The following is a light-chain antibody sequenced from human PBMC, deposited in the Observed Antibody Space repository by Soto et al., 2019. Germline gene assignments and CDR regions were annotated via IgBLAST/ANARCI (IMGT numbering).Light chain of an antibody. Sequence: QSVLTQPASVSGSPGQSITISCTGTSSDVGGYVYVSWYQQHPGKAPKLMIYDVSYRPSGVSNRFSGSKSGNTASLTISGLQAEDEADYYCSSYTSSTTLDVFGTGTKLTVL. V-gene: IGLV2-14*01. CDR1: SSDVGGYVY. CDR3: SSYTSSTTLDV. J-gene: IGLJ1*01. CDR2: DVS.